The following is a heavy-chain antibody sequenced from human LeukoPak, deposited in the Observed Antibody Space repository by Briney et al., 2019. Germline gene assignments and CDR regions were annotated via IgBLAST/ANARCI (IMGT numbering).Heavy chain of an antibody. CDR1: GGSFSGYY. Sequence: KPSETLSLTCAVYGGSFSGYYWSWIRQPPGKGLEWIGEINHSGSTNYNPSLKSRVTISVDTSKNQFSLKLSSVTAADTAGYYCARGPRGYYYGSGSYYRNPAFDYWGQGTLVTVSS. V-gene: IGHV4-34*01. CDR3: ARGPRGYYYGSGSYYRNPAFDY. J-gene: IGHJ4*02. CDR2: INHSGST. D-gene: IGHD3-10*01.